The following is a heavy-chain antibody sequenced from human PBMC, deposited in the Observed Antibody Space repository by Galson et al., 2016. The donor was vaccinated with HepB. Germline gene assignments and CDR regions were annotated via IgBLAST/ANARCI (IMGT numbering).Heavy chain of an antibody. CDR1: GFTFSSHG. D-gene: IGHD3-10*01. Sequence: SLRLSCAASGFTFSSHGMHWLRQAPGKGLEWVAVIWYDGSSKYYSDSVKGRFTISRDNSKNTLYLQMNSLRAEDTAVYYCVRDSSGRPFDSWGQGTLVSVSS. CDR2: IWYDGSSK. V-gene: IGHV3-33*01. J-gene: IGHJ4*02. CDR3: VRDSSGRPFDS.